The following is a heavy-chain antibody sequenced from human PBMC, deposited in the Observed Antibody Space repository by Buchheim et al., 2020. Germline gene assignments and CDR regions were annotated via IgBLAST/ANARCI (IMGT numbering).Heavy chain of an antibody. CDR2: ISYDGSNK. D-gene: IGHD1-26*01. CDR3: AKEFSGSYSADYCGMDV. J-gene: IGHJ6*01. V-gene: IGHV3-30*18. CDR1: GFTFSSYG. Sequence: QVQLVESGGGVVQPGRSLRLSCAASGFTFSSYGMHWVRQAPGKGLEWVAVISYDGSNKYYADSVKGRFTISRANSKNTLSLQMNSLRAEDTAVYYCAKEFSGSYSADYCGMDVWGQGTT.